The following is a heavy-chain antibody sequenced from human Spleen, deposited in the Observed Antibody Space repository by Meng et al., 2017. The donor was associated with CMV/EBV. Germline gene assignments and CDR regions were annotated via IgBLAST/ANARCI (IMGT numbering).Heavy chain of an antibody. Sequence: GESLKISCAASGFTFSDYGMHWVRQAPGKGLEWVAVISSDGSDKYYADSVKGRFTISRDNSKNTLYLQMNSLRAEDTAVYYCARTFNFWSGYYIYWGQGTLVTVSS. CDR2: ISSDGSDK. CDR3: ARTFNFWSGYYIY. J-gene: IGHJ4*02. D-gene: IGHD3-3*01. V-gene: IGHV3-30*19. CDR1: GFTFSDYG.